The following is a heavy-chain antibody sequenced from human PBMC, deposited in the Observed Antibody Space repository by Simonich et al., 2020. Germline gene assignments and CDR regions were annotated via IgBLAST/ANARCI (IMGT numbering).Heavy chain of an antibody. D-gene: IGHD2-15*01. CDR3: ARASRGTWWYYYFDY. CDR2: ISAYNGNT. J-gene: IGHJ4*02. Sequence: QVQLVQSGAEVTKPGASVKVSCKASGYTFTSYGISWVRQAPGQGLEWMGWISAYNGNTNYAQKLQGRVTMTTDTSTSTAYMELRSLRSDDTAVYYCARASRGTWWYYYFDYWGQGTLVTVSS. CDR1: GYTFTSYG. V-gene: IGHV1-18*01.